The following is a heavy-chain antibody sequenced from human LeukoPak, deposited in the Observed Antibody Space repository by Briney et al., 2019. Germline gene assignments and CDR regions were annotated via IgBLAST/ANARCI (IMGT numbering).Heavy chain of an antibody. CDR2: IRNDGIDR. CDR3: AKEAARGY. Sequence: GGSLRLSCAASGFTFSSYGMHWVRQAPGKGLEWVAFIRNDGIDRYHADSVKGRFTISRDNSKNTLYLQMNSLRAEDTAVYYCAKEAARGYWGQGTLVTVSS. V-gene: IGHV3-30*02. D-gene: IGHD6-6*01. CDR1: GFTFSSYG. J-gene: IGHJ4*02.